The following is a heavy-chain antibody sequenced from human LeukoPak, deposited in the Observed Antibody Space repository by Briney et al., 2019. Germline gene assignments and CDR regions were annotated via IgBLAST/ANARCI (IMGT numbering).Heavy chain of an antibody. CDR1: GGSISSGSYY. CDR3: ARAKQSGGFDY. V-gene: IGHV4-61*02. CDR2: IYTSGST. D-gene: IGHD6-25*01. Sequence: SQTLSLTCTVSGGSISSGSYYWRWLRQPAGKGLEWIGRIYTSGSTNYNPSLKSRVTISVDTSKNQFSLKLSSVTAADTAVYYCARAKQSGGFDYWGQGTLVTVDS. J-gene: IGHJ4*02.